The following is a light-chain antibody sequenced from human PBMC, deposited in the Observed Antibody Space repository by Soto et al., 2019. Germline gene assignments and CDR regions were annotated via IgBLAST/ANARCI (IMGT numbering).Light chain of an antibody. CDR1: QSISSW. J-gene: IGKJ1*01. V-gene: IGKV1-5*03. CDR3: QQYNSFPT. CDR2: KAS. Sequence: DXQMTQSPSTLSASVGDRVTITCRASQSISSWLAWYQQKPGKAPKLLIYKASSLESGVPSRFSGSGSGTEFTLTISSLQPDDFATYYCQQYNSFPTFGQGTKVEIK.